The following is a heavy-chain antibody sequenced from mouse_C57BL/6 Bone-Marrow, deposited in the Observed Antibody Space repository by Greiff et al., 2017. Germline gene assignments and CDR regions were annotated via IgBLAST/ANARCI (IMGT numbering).Heavy chain of an antibody. D-gene: IGHD1-1*01. J-gene: IGHJ2*01. V-gene: IGHV1-59*01. CDR3: ARWHYYGSSYDFDY. Sequence: QVQLQQPGAELVRPGTSVKLSCKASGYTFTSYWMHWVKQRPGQGLEWIGVIDPSDSYTNYNQKFKGKATLTVDTSSSTAYMQLSSLPSEYAAVYYCARWHYYGSSYDFDYWGQGTTLTVSS. CDR2: IDPSDSYT. CDR1: GYTFTSYW.